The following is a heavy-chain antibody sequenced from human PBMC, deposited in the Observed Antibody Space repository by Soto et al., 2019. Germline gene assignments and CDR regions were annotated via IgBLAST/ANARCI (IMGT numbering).Heavy chain of an antibody. V-gene: IGHV3-48*01. CDR3: AREGGGRSGYYTDY. CDR1: GFTFSSYS. J-gene: IGHJ4*02. D-gene: IGHD3-3*01. CDR2: ISSSSSTI. Sequence: EVQLVESGGGLVQPGGSLRLSCAASGFTFSSYSMNWVRQAPGKGLEWVSYISSSSSTIYYADSVKGRFTISRDNAKNSLYLQVNSLRAEDTAVYYCAREGGGRSGYYTDYWGQGTLVTVSS.